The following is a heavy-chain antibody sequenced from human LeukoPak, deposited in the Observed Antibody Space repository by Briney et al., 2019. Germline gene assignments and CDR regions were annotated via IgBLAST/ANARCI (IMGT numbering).Heavy chain of an antibody. CDR3: ARGLEYSSSHWFDP. D-gene: IGHD6-6*01. Sequence: GGSLRLSCAASGFTFSSYWMNWVRQAPGKGLEWVAIISYDGSNEYYADSVKGRFTISRDNSKNTLYLQMNSLRAEDTAVYYCARGLEYSSSHWFDPWGQGTLVTVSS. V-gene: IGHV3-30*03. CDR2: ISYDGSNE. CDR1: GFTFSSYW. J-gene: IGHJ5*02.